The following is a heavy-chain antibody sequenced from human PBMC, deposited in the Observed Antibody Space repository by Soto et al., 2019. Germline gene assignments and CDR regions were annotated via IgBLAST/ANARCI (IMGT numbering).Heavy chain of an antibody. CDR2: LWNDGSIE. D-gene: IGHD3-22*01. J-gene: IGHJ4*02. CDR1: GFSFSNYG. Sequence: HVQLVESGGGAVQPGRSLRLSCEASGFSFSNYGMHWVRQAPGKGLEWVAVLWNDGSIEYYADSVKGRFTISRDNARNTLYLQMSGLRADDTAMYYCARDSGDSSGYYELDYWGQGTLVTVSS. CDR3: ARDSGDSSGYYELDY. V-gene: IGHV3-33*01.